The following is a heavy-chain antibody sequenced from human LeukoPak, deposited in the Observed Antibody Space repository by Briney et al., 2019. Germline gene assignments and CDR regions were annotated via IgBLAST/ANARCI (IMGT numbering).Heavy chain of an antibody. CDR2: IYYSGST. J-gene: IGHJ4*02. CDR3: ARGANTVAPAAIGPSFDY. CDR1: GGSISSGGYY. Sequence: SETLSLTCTVSGGSISSGGYYWSWIRQHPGKGLEWIGYIYYSGSTYYNPSLKSRVTISVDTSKNQFSLKLSSVTAADTAVYYCARGANTVAPAAIGPSFDYWGQGTLVTVSS. D-gene: IGHD2-2*02. V-gene: IGHV4-31*03.